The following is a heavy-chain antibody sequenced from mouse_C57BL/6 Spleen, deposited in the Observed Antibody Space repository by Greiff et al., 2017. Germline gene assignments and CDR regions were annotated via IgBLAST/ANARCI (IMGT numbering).Heavy chain of an antibody. CDR3: ARGFTSTTSYYFDY. D-gene: IGHD1-1*01. Sequence: VQLQQPGAELVRPGTSVKLSCKASGYTFTSYWMHWVKQRPGQGLEWIGVIDPSDSYTNYNQKFKGKATLTVDTSSSTAYMQLSSLTSEDSAVYYCARGFTSTTSYYFDYWGQGTTLTVSS. J-gene: IGHJ2*01. CDR1: GYTFTSYW. CDR2: IDPSDSYT. V-gene: IGHV1-59*01.